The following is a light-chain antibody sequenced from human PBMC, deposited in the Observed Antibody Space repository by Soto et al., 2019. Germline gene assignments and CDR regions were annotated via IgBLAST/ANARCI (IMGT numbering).Light chain of an antibody. CDR2: DAS. V-gene: IGKV3-11*01. Sequence: EIVLTQSPVTLSLSAGERATLSCRASQSVTNYLAWYQQKPGQAPRLLIYDASNRATGIPARFSGGGSGTDFTLTISSLEPEDFAVYYCQQRSNWPPEATFGQGTRPEIK. J-gene: IGKJ5*01. CDR1: QSVTNY. CDR3: QQRSNWPPEAT.